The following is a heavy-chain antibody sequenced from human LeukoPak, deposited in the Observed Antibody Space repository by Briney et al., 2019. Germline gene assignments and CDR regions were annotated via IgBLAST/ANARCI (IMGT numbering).Heavy chain of an antibody. CDR1: GFSLSTTGLG. J-gene: IGHJ4*02. Sequence: ESGPTLVNPTQTLTLTCNVSGFSLSTTGLGVGRIRQPPGKALEWLGIIYWDDDERYSPSLKSRLTITQDTSKNQVVLTMTNMDPVDTATYYCAQGGSSYFDYWGQGILVTVSS. V-gene: IGHV2-5*02. D-gene: IGHD1-26*01. CDR2: IYWDDDE. CDR3: AQGGSSYFDY.